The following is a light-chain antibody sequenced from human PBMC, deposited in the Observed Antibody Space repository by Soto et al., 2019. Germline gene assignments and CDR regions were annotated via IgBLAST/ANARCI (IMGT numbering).Light chain of an antibody. CDR3: HVWDSSSGHYI. CDR1: NIGRKS. J-gene: IGLJ1*01. V-gene: IGLV3-21*02. Sequence: SYELTHPPSVSLAPGQTSRISCGGNNIGRKSVHWYQQKPGRAPVVVVYDDSDRPSGIPERLSGANSGDTATLTISRVEAGDEADYYCHVWDSSSGHYIFGTGTKV. CDR2: DDS.